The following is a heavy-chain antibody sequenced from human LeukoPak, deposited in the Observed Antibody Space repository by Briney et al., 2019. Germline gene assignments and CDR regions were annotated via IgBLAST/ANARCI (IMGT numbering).Heavy chain of an antibody. CDR2: IIPILGIA. V-gene: IGHV1-69*04. Sequence: SVKVSCKASGGTFSSYAISWVRQAPGQGLEWMGRIIPILGIANYAQKFQGRVTITADKSTSTAYMEPSSLRSEDTAVYYCARDSFDSSSYFDYWGQGTLVTVSS. J-gene: IGHJ4*02. D-gene: IGHD6-13*01. CDR1: GGTFSSYA. CDR3: ARDSFDSSSYFDY.